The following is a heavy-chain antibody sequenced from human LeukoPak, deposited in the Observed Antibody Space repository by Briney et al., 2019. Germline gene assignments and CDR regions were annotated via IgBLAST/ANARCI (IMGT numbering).Heavy chain of an antibody. V-gene: IGHV3-7*01. CDR1: GFTFSSYW. CDR3: ARDTVTRNHYFDY. Sequence: HTGGSLRLSCAAPGFTFSSYWMSWVRQAPGKGLEWVANIKQDGSEKYYVDSVKGRFTISRDNAKNSLYLQMNSLRAEDTAVYYCARDTVTRNHYFDYWGQGTLVTVSS. CDR2: IKQDGSEK. D-gene: IGHD4-11*01. J-gene: IGHJ4*02.